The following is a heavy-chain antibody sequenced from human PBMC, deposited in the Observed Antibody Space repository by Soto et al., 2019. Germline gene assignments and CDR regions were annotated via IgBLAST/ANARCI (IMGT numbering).Heavy chain of an antibody. CDR3: ARGSLRVAATPYNWLDP. J-gene: IGHJ5*02. Sequence: PSETLSLTCTVSGGSISSGGYYWSWIRQHPGKGLEWIGYIYYSGSTYYNPSLKSRVTISVDTSKNQFSLKLSSVTAADTAVYYCARGSLRVAATPYNWLDPWGQGTLVTVSS. D-gene: IGHD2-15*01. CDR1: GGSISSGGYY. CDR2: IYYSGST. V-gene: IGHV4-31*03.